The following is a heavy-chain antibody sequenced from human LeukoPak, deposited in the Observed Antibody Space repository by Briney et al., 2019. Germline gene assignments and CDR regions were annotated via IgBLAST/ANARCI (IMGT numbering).Heavy chain of an antibody. CDR1: GFTFSSYW. CDR3: AVGYDWGDDAFDS. Sequence: GGSLRLSCAASGFTFSSYWMHWVRQAPGKGLVWVSRINSDGSSTSYADSVKGRFTISRDNAKNTLYLQMNSLRAEDTAVYYCAVGYDWGDDAFDSWGQGTMVTVSS. CDR2: INSDGSST. V-gene: IGHV3-74*01. D-gene: IGHD5-12*01. J-gene: IGHJ3*02.